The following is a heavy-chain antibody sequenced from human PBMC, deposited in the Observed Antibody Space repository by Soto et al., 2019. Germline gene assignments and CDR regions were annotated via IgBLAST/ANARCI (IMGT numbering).Heavy chain of an antibody. CDR2: IYYSGST. CDR3: ARARRGYDFWSGPPYGIDV. D-gene: IGHD3-3*01. CDR1: GGSISSSSYY. Sequence: SETLSLTCTVSGGSISSSSYYWGWIRQPPGKGLEWIGSIYYSGSTYYNPSLKSRVTISVDTSKNQFSLKLSSVTAADTAVYYCARARRGYDFWSGPPYGIDVWGQGTTVTVYS. V-gene: IGHV4-39*01. J-gene: IGHJ6*02.